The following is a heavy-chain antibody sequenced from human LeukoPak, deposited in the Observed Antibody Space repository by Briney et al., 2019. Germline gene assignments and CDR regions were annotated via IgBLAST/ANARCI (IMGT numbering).Heavy chain of an antibody. CDR1: GFTLSSYG. V-gene: IGHV3-23*01. Sequence: GGTLRLSCAASGFTLSSYGMNWVRQAPGKGLEWVSGISGSGGSTYYADSVKGRFTISRDNSKNTLYLQMNSLRAEDTAVYYCAKCATVSDNYYYYYMDVWGKGTTVTVSS. CDR3: AKCATVSDNYYYYYMDV. CDR2: ISGSGGST. J-gene: IGHJ6*03. D-gene: IGHD4-17*01.